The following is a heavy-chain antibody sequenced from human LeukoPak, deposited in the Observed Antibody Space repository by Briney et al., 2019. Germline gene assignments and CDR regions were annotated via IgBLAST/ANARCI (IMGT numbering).Heavy chain of an antibody. V-gene: IGHV3-23*01. D-gene: IGHD3-10*01. CDR2: ITGSGGSI. Sequence: GGSLRLSCAASGFTFNSYGMSWVRQAPGKGLQWVSSITGSGGSIYYADSVKGRFTISRDNSKNTLYLQMNSLRAEDTAVYYCAKDQMVRGVIRNQRFDYWGQGTLVTVSS. CDR1: GFTFNSYG. CDR3: AKDQMVRGVIRNQRFDY. J-gene: IGHJ4*02.